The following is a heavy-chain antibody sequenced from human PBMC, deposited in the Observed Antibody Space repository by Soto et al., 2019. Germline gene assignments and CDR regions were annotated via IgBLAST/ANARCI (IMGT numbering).Heavy chain of an antibody. CDR1: GFTFSSYS. D-gene: IGHD1-1*01. J-gene: IGHJ6*02. V-gene: IGHV3-21*01. CDR2: ISSSSSYI. CDR3: ARVATTGTRSRYYAMDV. Sequence: EVQLVESGGGLVKPGGSLRLSCAASGFTFSSYSMNWVRQAPGKGLEWVSSISSSSSYIYYADSVKGRFTISRDNAKNYLYLQMNSLRAEDRAMYYCARVATTGTRSRYYAMDVWGQGTTVTVSS.